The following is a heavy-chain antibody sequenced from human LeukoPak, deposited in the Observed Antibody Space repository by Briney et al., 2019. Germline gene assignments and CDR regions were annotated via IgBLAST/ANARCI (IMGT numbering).Heavy chain of an antibody. V-gene: IGHV4-34*01. J-gene: IGHJ5*02. CDR2: INHSGST. CDR1: GGSFSGYY. D-gene: IGHD3-10*01. CDR3: ATRPAVRGVIITSFNWFDP. Sequence: SETLSLTCAVYGGSFSGYYWSWIRQPPGKGLEWIGEINHSGSTNYNPSLKSRVTISVDTSKNQFSLKLSSVTAADTAVYYCATRPAVRGVIITSFNWFDPWGQGTLVTVSS.